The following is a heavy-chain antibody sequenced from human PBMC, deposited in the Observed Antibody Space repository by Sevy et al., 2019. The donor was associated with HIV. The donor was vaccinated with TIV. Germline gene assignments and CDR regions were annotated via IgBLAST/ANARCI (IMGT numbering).Heavy chain of an antibody. CDR2: INHSGST. CDR3: ARHCSGTSCSHAFDI. J-gene: IGHJ3*02. V-gene: IGHV4-34*01. Sequence: SETLSLTCAVYGGSFSGYYWSWIRQPPGKGVEWIGEINHSGSTNYNPSLKRRVTISVDTSKNQFSLKLSSVTAADTAVYYCARHCSGTSCSHAFDIWGQGTMVTVSS. D-gene: IGHD2-2*01. CDR1: GGSFSGYY.